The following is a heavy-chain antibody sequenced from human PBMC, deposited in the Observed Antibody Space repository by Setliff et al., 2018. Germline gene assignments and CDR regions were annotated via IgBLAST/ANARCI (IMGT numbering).Heavy chain of an antibody. CDR2: IYYSGST. D-gene: IGHD2-15*01. CDR1: GGSISSHY. Sequence: SETLSLTCTVSGGSISSHYWSWIRQPPGKGLEWIGSIYYSGSTNYNPSLKSRVTISLDTSKNQFSLILSSVTAADTAVYYCASERESASRQTYFDSWGQGTLVTVSS. V-gene: IGHV4-59*11. CDR3: ASERESASRQTYFDS. J-gene: IGHJ4*02.